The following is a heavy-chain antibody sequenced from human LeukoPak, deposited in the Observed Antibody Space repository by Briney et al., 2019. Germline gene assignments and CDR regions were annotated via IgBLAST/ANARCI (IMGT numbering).Heavy chain of an antibody. Sequence: GRSLRLSCAASGFTFSSHGMHWVRQAPGKGLEWVALEWYDGSRHYYADSVKGRFTVSRDNRDNTVPLQMNSLRAEDTAVYYCARDLVWGEIGYGMDVWGHGTTVTVSS. V-gene: IGHV3-33*01. CDR1: GFTFSSHG. D-gene: IGHD3-16*01. CDR3: ARDLVWGEIGYGMDV. CDR2: EWYDGSRH. J-gene: IGHJ6*02.